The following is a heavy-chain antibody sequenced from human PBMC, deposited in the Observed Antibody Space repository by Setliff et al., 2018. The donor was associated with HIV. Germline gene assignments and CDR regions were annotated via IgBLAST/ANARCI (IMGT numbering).Heavy chain of an antibody. V-gene: IGHV3-7*02. J-gene: IGHJ4*02. Sequence: LRLSCAASGFTFSSYWMSWVRQAPGKGLEWVADIKQDGSKAYYMDSVRGRFTISRDNAKNSVYLQMHSLRAEDTAVYFCAAVPWGHSSLIIDHWGQGTPVTVSS. CDR3: AAVPWGHSSLIIDH. D-gene: IGHD3-16*01. CDR2: IKQDGSKA. CDR1: GFTFSSYW.